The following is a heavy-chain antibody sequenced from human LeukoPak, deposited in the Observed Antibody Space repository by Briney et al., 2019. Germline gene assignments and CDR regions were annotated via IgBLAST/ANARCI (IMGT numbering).Heavy chain of an antibody. CDR2: ISSSSSYI. CDR3: ATELLWFGTDY. D-gene: IGHD3-10*01. Sequence: PGGSLRLSCAASGFTFSSYSMNWVRQAPGKGLEWVSSISSSSSYIYYADSVKGRFTISRDNAKNSLYLQVNSLRAEDTAVYYCATELLWFGTDYWGQGTLVTVSS. CDR1: GFTFSSYS. V-gene: IGHV3-21*01. J-gene: IGHJ4*02.